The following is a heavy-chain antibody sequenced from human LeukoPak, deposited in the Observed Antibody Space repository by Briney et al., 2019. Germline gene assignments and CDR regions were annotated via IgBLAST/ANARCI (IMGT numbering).Heavy chain of an antibody. CDR2: IYYSGST. D-gene: IGHD3-3*01. J-gene: IGHJ6*03. Sequence: SPSETLSLTCIVSGGSISSSSYYWGWIRQPPGKGLERIGSIYYSGSTYYNPSLKSRVTMSVDTSKNQFSLKLSSVTAADTAVYYCAREGFLEWFYYYYYYMDVWGKGTTVTVSS. V-gene: IGHV4-39*07. CDR3: AREGFLEWFYYYYYYMDV. CDR1: GGSISSSSYY.